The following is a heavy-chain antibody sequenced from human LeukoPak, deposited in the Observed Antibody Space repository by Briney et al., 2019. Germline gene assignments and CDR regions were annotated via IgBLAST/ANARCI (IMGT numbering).Heavy chain of an antibody. D-gene: IGHD4-17*01. V-gene: IGHV3-9*01. CDR2: ISWNSGSI. CDR1: GFTFDEYA. Sequence: GRSLRLSCAASGFTFDEYAMHWVRQAPGKGLEWVSGISWNSGSIGYADSVKGRFTISRDNAKNSPYLQMNSLRAEDTALYYCAKAYGDYKSWPGGSFDLWGRGTLVTVSS. CDR3: AKAYGDYKSWPGGSFDL. J-gene: IGHJ2*01.